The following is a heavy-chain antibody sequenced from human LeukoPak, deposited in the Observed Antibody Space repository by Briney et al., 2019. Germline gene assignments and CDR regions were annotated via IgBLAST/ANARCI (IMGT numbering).Heavy chain of an antibody. CDR1: GFNLNSFY. CDR2: IRKDGTST. CDR3: ARGNWGPEF. Sequence: PGGSLRLSCVVSGFNLNSFYMDWVRQALGKGLVWVSGIRKDGTSTGYADPVQGRFSISRETDKNTVYLQMNSLRPDDTGVYFCARGNWGPEFWGQGTLVTVSS. D-gene: IGHD3-16*01. J-gene: IGHJ4*02. V-gene: IGHV3-74*01.